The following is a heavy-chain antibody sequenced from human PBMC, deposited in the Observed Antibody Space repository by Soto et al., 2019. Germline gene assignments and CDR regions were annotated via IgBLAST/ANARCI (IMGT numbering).Heavy chain of an antibody. Sequence: SETLSLTCTVAGGSISSYYWSWIRQPPGKGLEWIGYIYYSGSTNYNPSLKSRVTISVDTSKNQFSLKLSSVTAADTAVYYCARTAHSSSPNEFDYWGQGTLVTVSS. V-gene: IGHV4-59*01. CDR2: IYYSGST. D-gene: IGHD6-13*01. CDR1: GGSISSYY. CDR3: ARTAHSSSPNEFDY. J-gene: IGHJ4*02.